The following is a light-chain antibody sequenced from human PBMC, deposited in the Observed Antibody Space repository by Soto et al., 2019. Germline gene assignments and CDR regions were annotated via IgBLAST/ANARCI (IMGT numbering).Light chain of an antibody. CDR2: KVS. CDR3: LVGTHGVT. CDR1: QSLVHSDGRTY. J-gene: IGKJ5*01. Sequence: LMTQSPLSLPVTLGQPASISCRSSQSLVHSDGRTYLSWFQQRPGQSPRRLIYKVSNRDSGVPDRFSGGGSGTDFTLIISRVEAEDVGVYYCLVGTHGVTFGQGTQLEIK. V-gene: IGKV2-30*02.